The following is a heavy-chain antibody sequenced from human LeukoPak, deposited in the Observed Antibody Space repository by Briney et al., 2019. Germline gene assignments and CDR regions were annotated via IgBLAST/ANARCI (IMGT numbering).Heavy chain of an antibody. Sequence: SGESLKISCKGSGYSFTSYWIGWVRQMPGKGLEWMGIIYPGDSDTRYSPSFQGQVTISADKSISTAYLQWSSLKASDTAMYYCARHPYCSGGSCYPLDYWGQGTLVTVSS. CDR2: IYPGDSDT. J-gene: IGHJ4*02. CDR3: ARHPYCSGGSCYPLDY. V-gene: IGHV5-51*01. CDR1: GYSFTSYW. D-gene: IGHD2-15*01.